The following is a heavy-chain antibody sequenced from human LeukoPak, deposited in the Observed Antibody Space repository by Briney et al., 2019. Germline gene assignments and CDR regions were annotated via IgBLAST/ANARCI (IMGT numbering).Heavy chain of an antibody. CDR3: AREYSSSWYIDY. Sequence: ASETLSLTCTVSGGSISSYYWSWIRQPAGKGLEWIGRIYTSGSTNYNPSLKSRVTMSVDTSKNQFSQKLSSVTAADTAVYYCAREYSSSWYIDYWGQGTLVTVSS. J-gene: IGHJ4*02. V-gene: IGHV4-4*07. CDR2: IYTSGST. CDR1: GGSISSYY. D-gene: IGHD6-13*01.